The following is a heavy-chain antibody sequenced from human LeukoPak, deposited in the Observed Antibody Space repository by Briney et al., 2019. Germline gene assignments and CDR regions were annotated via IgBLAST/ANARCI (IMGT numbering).Heavy chain of an antibody. V-gene: IGHV1-18*01. CDR3: ARLNHYYDSSGSPRGAHFDY. CDR1: GYTFTSYG. CDR2: ISAYNGNT. J-gene: IGHJ4*02. D-gene: IGHD3-22*01. Sequence: ASVKVSCKASGYTFTSYGISWVRQAPGQGLEWMGWISAYNGNTNYAQKLQGRVTMTTDTSTSTAYTELRSLRSDDTAVYYCARLNHYYDSSGSPRGAHFDYWGQGTLVTVSS.